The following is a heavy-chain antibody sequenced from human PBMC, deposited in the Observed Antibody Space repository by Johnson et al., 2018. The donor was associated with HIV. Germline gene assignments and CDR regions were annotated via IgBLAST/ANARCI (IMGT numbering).Heavy chain of an antibody. CDR3: AKQQLVPDDAFDI. CDR2: GSNK. V-gene: IGHV3-33*06. J-gene: IGHJ3*02. Sequence: GSNKYYADSVKGRFTISRDNSKNTLYLQMNSLRAEDTAVYYCAKQQLVPDDAFDIWGQGTMVTVSS. D-gene: IGHD6-6*01.